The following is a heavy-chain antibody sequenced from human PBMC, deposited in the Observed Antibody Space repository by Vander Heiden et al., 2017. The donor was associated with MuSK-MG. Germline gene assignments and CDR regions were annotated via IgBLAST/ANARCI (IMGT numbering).Heavy chain of an antibody. Sequence: EVQLVESGGGLVKPGGSLRLSCAASGFTFSRYSMNWVRQAPGKGLEWVSSISSSSSYIYYADSVKGRFTISRDNAKNSLYLQMNSLRAEDTAVYYCARDHRYGSGSAFDYWGQGTLVTVSS. V-gene: IGHV3-21*01. CDR2: ISSSSSYI. D-gene: IGHD3-10*01. J-gene: IGHJ4*02. CDR3: ARDHRYGSGSAFDY. CDR1: GFTFSRYS.